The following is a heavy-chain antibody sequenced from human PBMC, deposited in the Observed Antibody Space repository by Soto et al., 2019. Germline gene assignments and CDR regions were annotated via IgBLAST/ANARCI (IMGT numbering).Heavy chain of an antibody. J-gene: IGHJ4*02. V-gene: IGHV4-39*01. CDR3: ARQLYSGYHYFDY. Sequence: SETLSLTCTVSGGSISSSSYYWGWIRQPPGKGLEWIGSIYYSGSTYYNPSLKSRVTISVDTSKNQFSLKLSSVTAADTAVYYCARQLYSGYHYFDYWGQGTLVTVSS. D-gene: IGHD5-12*01. CDR1: GGSISSSSYY. CDR2: IYYSGST.